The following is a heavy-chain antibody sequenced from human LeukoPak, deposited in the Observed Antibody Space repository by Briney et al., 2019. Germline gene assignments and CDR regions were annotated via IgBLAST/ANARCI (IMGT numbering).Heavy chain of an antibody. CDR1: GYTFTSYA. D-gene: IGHD3-16*01. CDR2: INAGNGNT. Sequence: ASVKVSCKASGYTFTSYAMHWVRQAPGQRLEWMGWINAGNGNTKYSQKFQGRVTITRDTSASTAYMELSSLRSEDTDVYYCARPPGGSKDYYFDYWGQGTLVTVSS. J-gene: IGHJ4*02. CDR3: ARPPGGSKDYYFDY. V-gene: IGHV1-3*01.